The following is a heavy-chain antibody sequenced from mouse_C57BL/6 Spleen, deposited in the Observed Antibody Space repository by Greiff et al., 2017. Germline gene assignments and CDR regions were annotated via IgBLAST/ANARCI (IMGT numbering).Heavy chain of an antibody. D-gene: IGHD3-2*02. V-gene: IGHV1-61*01. CDR2: IYPSDSET. CDR1: GYTFTSYW. J-gene: IGHJ4*01. Sequence: QVQLQQPGAELVRPGSSVKLSCKASGYTFTSYWMDWVKQRPGQGLEWIGNIYPSDSETHYNQKFKDKATLTVDKSSSTAYMQLSSLTSEGSAVYYCAREGTAQATYYAMDYWGQGTSVTVSS. CDR3: AREGTAQATYYAMDY.